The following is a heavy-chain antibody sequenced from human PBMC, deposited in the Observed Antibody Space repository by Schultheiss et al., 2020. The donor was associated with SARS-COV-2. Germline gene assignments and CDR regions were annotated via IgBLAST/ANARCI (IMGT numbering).Heavy chain of an antibody. Sequence: SETLSLTCAVYGGSFTGHYWSWIRQPPGKGLQWVGGVTHSGSTNYNPSLKSRVTISVDTSKNQFSLKLSSVTAADTAVYYCARSSNDFWSGYYYYGMDVWGQGTTVTVSS. D-gene: IGHD3-3*01. V-gene: IGHV4-34*01. CDR3: ARSSNDFWSGYYYYGMDV. CDR1: GGSFTGHY. CDR2: VTHSGST. J-gene: IGHJ6*02.